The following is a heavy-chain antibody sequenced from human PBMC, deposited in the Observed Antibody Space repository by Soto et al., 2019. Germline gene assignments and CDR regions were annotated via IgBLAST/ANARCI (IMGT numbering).Heavy chain of an antibody. CDR2: IYPGDSDT. CDR3: ATAGSGSYYNARHDAFDI. D-gene: IGHD3-10*01. Sequence: GESLKISCKGSGYSFTSYWIGWVRQMPGKGLEWMGIIYPGDSDTRYSPSFQGQVTISADKSISTAYLQWSSLKASDTAMYYCATAGSGSYYNARHDAFDIWGQGTMVTVSS. CDR1: GYSFTSYW. J-gene: IGHJ3*02. V-gene: IGHV5-51*01.